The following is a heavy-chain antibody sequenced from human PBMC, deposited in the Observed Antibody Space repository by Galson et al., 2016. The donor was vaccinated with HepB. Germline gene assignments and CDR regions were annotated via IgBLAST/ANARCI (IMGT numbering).Heavy chain of an antibody. V-gene: IGHV3-30*04. D-gene: IGHD3-10*01. Sequence: SLRLSCAASGFTFSAYAMHWVRQAPGKGLEWVAVISYDGNKNYYADSVKGRFTFSRDNSKNTLYLQMNSLRAEDTAVYYCAKIGSEYGMDVWGKGTTVTVSS. CDR2: ISYDGNKN. J-gene: IGHJ6*04. CDR1: GFTFSAYA. CDR3: AKIGSEYGMDV.